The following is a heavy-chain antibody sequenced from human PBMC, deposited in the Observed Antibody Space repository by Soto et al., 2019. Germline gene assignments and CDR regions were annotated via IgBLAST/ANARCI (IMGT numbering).Heavy chain of an antibody. Sequence: VQLVESGGGVVQPGRSLRLSCAASGFTFSSYAMHWVRQAPGKGLEWVAVISYDGSNKYYADCVKGRFTISRDNSKNTLYLQMNSLRAEDTAVYYCARAGSSSWDYDYWGQGTLVTVSS. V-gene: IGHV3-30-3*01. CDR1: GFTFSSYA. CDR3: ARAGSSSWDYDY. D-gene: IGHD6-13*01. CDR2: ISYDGSNK. J-gene: IGHJ4*02.